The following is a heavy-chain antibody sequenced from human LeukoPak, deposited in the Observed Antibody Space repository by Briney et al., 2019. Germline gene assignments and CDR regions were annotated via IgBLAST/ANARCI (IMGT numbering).Heavy chain of an antibody. V-gene: IGHV3-30*18. J-gene: IGHJ4*02. D-gene: IGHD3-22*01. CDR1: GFTFSSYG. CDR3: AKSPYYDSSGYPSY. CDR2: ISYVGSNK. Sequence: GRSLRLSCAASGFTFSSYGMHWVRQAPGKGLEWVAVISYVGSNKYYADSVKGRFTISRDNSKNTLYLQMNSLRAEDTAVYYCAKSPYYDSSGYPSYWGQGTLVTVSS.